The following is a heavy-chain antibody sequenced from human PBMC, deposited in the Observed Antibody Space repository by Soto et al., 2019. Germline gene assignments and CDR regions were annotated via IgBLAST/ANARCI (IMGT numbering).Heavy chain of an antibody. CDR2: IWYDGSNK. CDR3: ARDKDTAMVVSNWFDP. D-gene: IGHD5-18*01. V-gene: IGHV3-33*01. J-gene: IGHJ5*02. CDR1: GFTFSSYG. Sequence: GGSLRLSCAASGFTFSSYGMHWVRQAPGKGLEWVAVIWYDGSNKYYADSVKGRFAISRDNSKNTLYLQMNSLRAEDTAVYYCARDKDTAMVVSNWFDPWGQGTLVTVSS.